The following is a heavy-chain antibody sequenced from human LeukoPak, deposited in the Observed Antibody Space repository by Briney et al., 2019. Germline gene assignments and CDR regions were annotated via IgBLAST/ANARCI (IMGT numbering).Heavy chain of an antibody. CDR1: GFTFSSYW. J-gene: IGHJ4*02. CDR3: ARVYDYVWGSYRNFDY. Sequence: QSGGSLRLSCAASGFTFSSYWMSWVRQAPGKGLEWVANIKQDGSEKYYVDSVKGRFTISRDNAKNSLYLQMNSLRAEDTAVYYCARVYDYVWGSYRNFDYWGQGTLVTVSS. CDR2: IKQDGSEK. V-gene: IGHV3-7*01. D-gene: IGHD3-16*02.